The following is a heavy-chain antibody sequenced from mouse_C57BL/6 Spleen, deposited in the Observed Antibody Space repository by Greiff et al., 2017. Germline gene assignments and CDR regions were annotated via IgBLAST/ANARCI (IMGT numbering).Heavy chain of an antibody. V-gene: IGHV5-17*01. CDR1: GFTFSDYG. J-gene: IGHJ4*01. D-gene: IGHD1-1*01. CDR3: AKSYYYGTMDY. CDR2: ISSGSSTI. Sequence: EVNLVESGGGLVKPGGSLKLSCAASGFTFSDYGMHWVRQAPEKGLEWVAYISSGSSTIYYADTVKGRFTISRDNAKNTLFLQMTSLRSEDTAMYYCAKSYYYGTMDYWGQGTSVTVSS.